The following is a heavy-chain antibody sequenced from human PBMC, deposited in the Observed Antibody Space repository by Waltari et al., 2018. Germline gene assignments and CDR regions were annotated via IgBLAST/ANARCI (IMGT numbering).Heavy chain of an antibody. V-gene: IGHV4-4*09. Sequence: QVQLQESGPGLVKPSETLSLTCTVSGGSISSYYWSWIRQPPGKGLEWIGYIYTRGSTNYNPSLKSRVTISVDTSKNQFSLKLSSVTAADTAVNYCARMRYYYGSGSFPLDYWGQGTLVTVSS. CDR2: IYTRGST. J-gene: IGHJ4*02. D-gene: IGHD3-10*01. CDR3: ARMRYYYGSGSFPLDY. CDR1: GGSISSYY.